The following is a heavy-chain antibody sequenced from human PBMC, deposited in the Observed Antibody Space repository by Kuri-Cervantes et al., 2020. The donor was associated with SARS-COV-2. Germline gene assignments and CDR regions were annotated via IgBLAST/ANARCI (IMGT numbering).Heavy chain of an antibody. CDR2: IWYDGSNK. D-gene: IGHD6-13*01. CDR3: ARDYSSWYKGPFDY. J-gene: IGHJ4*02. V-gene: IGHV3-33*01. CDR1: GFTFSSYG. Sequence: GGSLRLSCAASGFTFSSYGMHWVRQPPGKGLEWVAVIWYDGSNKYYADSVKGRFTISRDNSKNTLYLQMNSLRAEDTAVYYCARDYSSWYKGPFDYWGQGTLVTVSS.